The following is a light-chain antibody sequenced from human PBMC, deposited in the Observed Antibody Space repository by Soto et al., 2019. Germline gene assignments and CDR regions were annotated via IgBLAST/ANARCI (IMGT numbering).Light chain of an antibody. J-gene: IGKJ5*01. CDR1: RSVSSY. V-gene: IGKV3-11*01. CDR2: DAS. CDR3: QQRSNWPIT. Sequence: EIVLTQSPATLSLSPGESATLSCRATRSVSSYLAWYKQKPGQAPRLIIYDASSRPTDIPARFSGSGSGTDFTLTISSLEPEDFALYYCQQRSNWPITFGQGTRLEIK.